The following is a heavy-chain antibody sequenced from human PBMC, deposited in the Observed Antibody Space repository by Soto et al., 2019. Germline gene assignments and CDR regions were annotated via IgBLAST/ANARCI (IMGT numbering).Heavy chain of an antibody. D-gene: IGHD2-15*01. J-gene: IGHJ3*02. CDR2: INPSGGST. CDR3: ARDKGLGYCSGGSCYPHAFDI. Sequence: GASVKVSCKASGYTFTSYYMHWVRQAPGQGLEWMGIINPSGGSTSYAQKFQGRVTMTRDTSTSTVYMELSSLRSEGTAVYYCARDKGLGYCSGGSCYPHAFDIWGQGTMVT. V-gene: IGHV1-46*01. CDR1: GYTFTSYY.